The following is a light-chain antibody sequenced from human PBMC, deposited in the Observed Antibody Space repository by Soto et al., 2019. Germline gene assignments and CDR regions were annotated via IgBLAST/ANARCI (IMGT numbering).Light chain of an antibody. J-gene: IGLJ3*02. Sequence: QSALTQPVSVSGSPGQSITISCTGTSSDVGGYNYVSWYQQHPGKAPKPMIYDVSNRPSGVSNRFSGSKSGNTASLTISGLQAEDEADYYCASYTSSSTLVFGGGTKLTVL. V-gene: IGLV2-14*01. CDR2: DVS. CDR1: SSDVGGYNY. CDR3: ASYTSSSTLV.